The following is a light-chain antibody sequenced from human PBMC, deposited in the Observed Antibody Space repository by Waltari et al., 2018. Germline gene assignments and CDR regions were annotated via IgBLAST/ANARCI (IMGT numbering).Light chain of an antibody. CDR2: KNN. CDR1: SSNIEYII. V-gene: IGLV1-44*01. Sequence: VLTPPPSASGTPGQGVSIDCSASSSNIEYIIVHLYHQLPGTAPKLLISKNNQRPSGFPDRFSGSKSGTSASLAISGLQSEDEAEYFCSAWDERMSGWVFGGGTKLTVL. J-gene: IGLJ3*02. CDR3: SAWDERMSGWV.